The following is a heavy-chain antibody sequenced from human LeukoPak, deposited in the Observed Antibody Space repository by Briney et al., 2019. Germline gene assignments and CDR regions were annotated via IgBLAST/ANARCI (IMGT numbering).Heavy chain of an antibody. D-gene: IGHD2-21*02. Sequence: SGTLSLTCTVSGGSISSYYWSWIRQPPGKGLEWIGYIYYSGSTNYNPSLKSRVTISVDTSKNQFSLKLSSVTAADTAVYYCARGQCGGDCYSEWAFDIWGQGTMVTVSS. V-gene: IGHV4-59*01. CDR3: ARGQCGGDCYSEWAFDI. CDR1: GGSISSYY. J-gene: IGHJ3*02. CDR2: IYYSGST.